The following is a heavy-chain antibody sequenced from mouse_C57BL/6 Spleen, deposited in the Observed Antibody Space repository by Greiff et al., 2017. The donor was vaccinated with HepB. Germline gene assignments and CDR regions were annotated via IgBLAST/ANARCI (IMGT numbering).Heavy chain of an antibody. D-gene: IGHD1-1*01. V-gene: IGHV5-9-1*02. CDR2: ISSGGDYI. CDR1: GFTFSSYA. Sequence: EVKLMESGEGLVKPGGSLKLSCAASGFTFSSYAMSWVRQTPEKRLEWVAYISSGGDYIYYADTVKGRFTISRDNARNTLYLQMSSLKSEDTAMYYCTREYYYGSSYGAMDYWGQGTSVTVSS. J-gene: IGHJ4*01. CDR3: TREYYYGSSYGAMDY.